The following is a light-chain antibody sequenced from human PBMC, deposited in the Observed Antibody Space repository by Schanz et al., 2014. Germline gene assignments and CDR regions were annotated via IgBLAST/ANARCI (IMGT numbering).Light chain of an antibody. Sequence: QSFLTPPPSASGTPGQRVTISCSGSSSNIGTNTVIWYQQLPGTAPKLLIHSTNQRPSGVPDRFSGSKSGTSASLAIIGLQSEDEADYYCSSYAGSNTLVFGGGTKLTVL. CDR2: STN. V-gene: IGLV1-44*01. CDR1: SSNIGTNT. CDR3: SSYAGSNTLV. J-gene: IGLJ3*02.